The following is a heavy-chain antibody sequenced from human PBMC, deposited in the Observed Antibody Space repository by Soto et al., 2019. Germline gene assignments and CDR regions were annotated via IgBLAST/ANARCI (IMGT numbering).Heavy chain of an antibody. CDR3: AKGDVEASGGRALDWCDP. D-gene: IGHD3-10*01. CDR1: GFTFSSYA. J-gene: IGHJ5*02. CDR2: ISGRGGST. Sequence: EVQLLESGGGLVQPGGSLRLSCAASGFTFSSYAMSWVRQAPGKGLEWVSAISGRGGSTYYAYSVKGRFTISRDNSKNTLYLQMNSLRAEDTAVYYCAKGDVEASGGRALDWCDPWGQGTLVTVSS. V-gene: IGHV3-23*01.